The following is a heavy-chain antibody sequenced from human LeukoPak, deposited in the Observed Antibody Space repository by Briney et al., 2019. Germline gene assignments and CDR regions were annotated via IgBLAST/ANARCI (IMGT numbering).Heavy chain of an antibody. D-gene: IGHD6-19*01. J-gene: IGHJ4*02. CDR3: AKNRASGWNDGFCFDH. Sequence: GGSLRLSCAASGFTFTSYGMHWVRQAPGKGLEWVAVIWYDGSKKYYADSVKGRFTISRDNSKNTVNLQMNSLRTDDTAIYYCAKNRASGWNDGFCFDHWGQGTLVTVSS. V-gene: IGHV3-30*02. CDR1: GFTFTSYG. CDR2: IWYDGSKK.